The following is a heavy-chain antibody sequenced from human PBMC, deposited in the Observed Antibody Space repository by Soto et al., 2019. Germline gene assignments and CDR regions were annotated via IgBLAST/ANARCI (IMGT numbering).Heavy chain of an antibody. CDR3: ARERGKAAAVHFDY. D-gene: IGHD6-13*01. J-gene: IGHJ4*02. CDR2: INSDGSST. CDR1: GFTFSSYW. V-gene: IGHV3-74*01. Sequence: EVQLVESGGGLVEPGGSLRLPRAASGFTFSSYWMHWVRQAPGKGVVWVSRINSDGSSTSYADSVKGRFTISRDNAKNTLYLQMNSLRAEDTAVYYCARERGKAAAVHFDYWGQGTLVTVSS.